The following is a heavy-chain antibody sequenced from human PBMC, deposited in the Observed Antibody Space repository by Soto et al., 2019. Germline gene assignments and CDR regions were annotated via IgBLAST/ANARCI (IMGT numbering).Heavy chain of an antibody. V-gene: IGHV3-30-3*01. J-gene: IGHJ6*02. Sequence: GGSLRLSCAASGFTFSSYAMHWVRQAPGKGLEWVAVISYDGSNKYYADSVKGRFTISRDNSKNTLYLQMNSLRAEDTAVYYCARLPGDDYYYGMDVWGQGTTVTVSS. CDR3: ARLPGDDYYYGMDV. CDR1: GFTFSSYA. CDR2: ISYDGSNK.